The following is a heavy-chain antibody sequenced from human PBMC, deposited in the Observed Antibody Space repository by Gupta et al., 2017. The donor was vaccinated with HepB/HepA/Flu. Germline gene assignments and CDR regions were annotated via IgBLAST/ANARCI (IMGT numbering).Heavy chain of an antibody. CDR1: GFTVSLNF. J-gene: IGHJ4*02. Sequence: EVQLVESGGDLIQPGGSLRLSRAASGFTVSLNFMSWVRQAPGKGLEWVSVIYSGGNAYYPDSVKGRFTISRDNSKNTLYLQMNSLRAEDTAVYYCARVSGGDYFDQWGQGTLVTVSS. CDR3: ARVSGGDYFDQ. V-gene: IGHV3-53*01. D-gene: IGHD2-15*01. CDR2: IYSGGNA.